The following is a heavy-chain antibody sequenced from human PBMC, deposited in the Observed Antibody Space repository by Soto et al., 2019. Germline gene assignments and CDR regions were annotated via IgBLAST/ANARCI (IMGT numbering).Heavy chain of an antibody. CDR2: IYYSGST. J-gene: IGHJ6*02. CDR3: ARDAFIAGYSYGRDYYYGMDV. CDR1: GGSISSGGYY. D-gene: IGHD5-18*01. V-gene: IGHV4-31*03. Sequence: QVQLQESGPGLVKPSQTLSLTCTVSGGSISSGGYYWSWIRQHPGKGLEWIGYIYYSGSTYYNPSLKSRVTISVDTSKNQFSLKLSSVTAADTAVYYCARDAFIAGYSYGRDYYYGMDVWGQGTTVTVSS.